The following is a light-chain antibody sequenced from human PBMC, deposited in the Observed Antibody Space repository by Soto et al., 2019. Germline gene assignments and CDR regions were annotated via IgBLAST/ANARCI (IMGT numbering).Light chain of an antibody. CDR1: QSVSSSY. V-gene: IGKV3-20*01. J-gene: IGKJ2*01. CDR3: QQYSSSPLYT. CDR2: GAS. Sequence: EIVLTQSPGTLSLSPGERATLSCRASQSVSSSYLAWYQQKPGQAPRLLIYGASSRATGIPDRFSGSEYGTDFPLTISRMEPEDFQVYYCQQYSSSPLYTFGQGTKPEIK.